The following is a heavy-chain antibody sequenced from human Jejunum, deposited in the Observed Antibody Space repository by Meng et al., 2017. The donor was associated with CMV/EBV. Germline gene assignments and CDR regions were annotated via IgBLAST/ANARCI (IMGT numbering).Heavy chain of an antibody. V-gene: IGHV4-4*07. Sequence: ISSDDRSWIRQPAGKGLEWIGRIYTSGSTNYNPSLKSRVTMSVDTSKNQFSLKLSSVTAADTAVYYCARGKSSSWYRMVKANWFDPWGQGTLVTVSS. CDR1: ISSDD. D-gene: IGHD6-13*01. J-gene: IGHJ5*02. CDR2: IYTSGST. CDR3: ARGKSSSWYRMVKANWFDP.